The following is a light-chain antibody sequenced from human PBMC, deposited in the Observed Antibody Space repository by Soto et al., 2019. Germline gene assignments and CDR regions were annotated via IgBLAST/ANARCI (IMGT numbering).Light chain of an antibody. CDR3: QQRSNSPRT. V-gene: IGKV3-11*01. Sequence: EIVLTQSPATLSLSPGERATLSCRASQSVSSYLAWYQQKPGQAPRLLIYDASNRATGIPARFSGSGSGTDFTLTISCLEPEDFAVYYCQQRSNSPRTFGQGTKVEIK. CDR2: DAS. CDR1: QSVSSY. J-gene: IGKJ1*01.